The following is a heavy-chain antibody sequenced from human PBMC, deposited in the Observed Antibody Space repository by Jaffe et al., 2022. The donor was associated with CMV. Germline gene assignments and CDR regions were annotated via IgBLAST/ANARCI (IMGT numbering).Heavy chain of an antibody. CDR3: AKSLEYSSSWYLSG. D-gene: IGHD6-13*01. CDR1: GFTFSSYG. Sequence: QVQLVESGGGVVQPGRSLRLSCAASGFTFSSYGMHWVRQAPGKGLEWVAVISYDGSNKYYADSVKGRFTISRDNSKNTLYLQMNSLRAEDTAVYYCAKSLEYSSSWYLSGWGQGTLVTVSS. J-gene: IGHJ4*02. V-gene: IGHV3-30*18. CDR2: ISYDGSNK.